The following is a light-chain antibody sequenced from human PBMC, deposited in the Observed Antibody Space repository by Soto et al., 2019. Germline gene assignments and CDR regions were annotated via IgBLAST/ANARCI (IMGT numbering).Light chain of an antibody. Sequence: EIVLTPSPATLSLSPVERATLSCRASQSVSSYLAWYQQKPGQAPRLLIYDASNRATGIPARFSASGTGTDFTLTISDVQPEDFAVYYCHQRQSWPRTFGQGTKVDIK. V-gene: IGKV3-11*01. CDR3: HQRQSWPRT. CDR1: QSVSSY. J-gene: IGKJ1*01. CDR2: DAS.